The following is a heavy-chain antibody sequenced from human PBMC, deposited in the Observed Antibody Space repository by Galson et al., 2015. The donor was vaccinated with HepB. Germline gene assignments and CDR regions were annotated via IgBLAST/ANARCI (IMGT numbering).Heavy chain of an antibody. J-gene: IGHJ4*02. D-gene: IGHD5-24*01. CDR2: FDPEDDET. CDR1: GYTLTELS. Sequence: SVKVSCKVSGYTLTELSMHWVRQAPGKGLEWMGGFDPEDDETIYAQKFQGRVTMTEDTSTDTAYMELSSLRSEDTAVYYCATDQDGYLAYFDYWGQGTLVTVSS. V-gene: IGHV1-24*01. CDR3: ATDQDGYLAYFDY.